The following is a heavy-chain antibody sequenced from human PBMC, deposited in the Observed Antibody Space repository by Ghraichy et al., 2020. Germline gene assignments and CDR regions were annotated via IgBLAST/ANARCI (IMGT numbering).Heavy chain of an antibody. Sequence: SQTLSLTCTVSGGSISSYYWSWIRQPPGKGLEWIGYIYYSGSTNYNPSLKSRVTISVDTSKNQFSLKLSSVTAADTAVYYCARQAPVGWFDPWGQGTLVTVSS. J-gene: IGHJ5*02. CDR3: ARQAPVGWFDP. D-gene: IGHD2-2*01. CDR1: GGSISSYY. CDR2: IYYSGST. V-gene: IGHV4-59*08.